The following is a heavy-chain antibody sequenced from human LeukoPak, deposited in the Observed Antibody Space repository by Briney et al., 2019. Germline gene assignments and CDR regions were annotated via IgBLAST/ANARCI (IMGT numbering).Heavy chain of an antibody. CDR3: AKDGIGCGGDCYSDY. V-gene: IGHV3-23*01. J-gene: IGHJ4*02. CDR2: ISSNSANI. Sequence: GGSLRLSCAASGFTFDTYGMSWVRQAPGKWLEWVSAISSNSANIYYADSVKGRFTISRDNSKSTLYLQMNSLRAEDTAVYYCAKDGIGCGGDCYSDYWGQGTLVTVSS. CDR1: GFTFDTYG. D-gene: IGHD2-21*02.